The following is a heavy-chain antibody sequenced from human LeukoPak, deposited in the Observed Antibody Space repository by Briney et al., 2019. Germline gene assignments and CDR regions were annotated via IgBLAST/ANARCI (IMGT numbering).Heavy chain of an antibody. V-gene: IGHV4-39*02. J-gene: IGHJ6*03. CDR3: AREEDYYYMDV. CDR2: IYYSGST. Sequence: SETLSLTCTVSGGSISSSSYYWGWIRQPPGKGLEWIGSIYYSGSTYYNPSLKSRVTISVDTSKNQFSLKLSSVTAADTAVYYCAREEDYYYMDVWGKGTTVTVSS. CDR1: GGSISSSSYY.